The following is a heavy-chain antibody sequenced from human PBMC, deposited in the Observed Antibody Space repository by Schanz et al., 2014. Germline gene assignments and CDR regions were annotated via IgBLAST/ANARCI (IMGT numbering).Heavy chain of an antibody. V-gene: IGHV1-69*04. CDR2: FIPILDVG. Sequence: QVQLVQSGAEVKKPGASVKVSCKASGYTFISYGISWVRQAPGQGLEWVGRFIPILDVGNYAQQFQDKVTITADTSTTTAYMELSGLRSEDTAVYYCARDRLECGAECYSVEVFEIWGQGTLVTVSS. CDR1: GYTFISYG. CDR3: ARDRLECGAECYSVEVFEI. J-gene: IGHJ4*02. D-gene: IGHD2-21*01.